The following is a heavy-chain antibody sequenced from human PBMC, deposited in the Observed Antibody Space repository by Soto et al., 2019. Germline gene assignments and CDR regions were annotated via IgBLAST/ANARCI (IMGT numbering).Heavy chain of an antibody. CDR2: LDPSDSYT. J-gene: IGHJ5*02. Sequence: PGESLKISCNGSGYSFTSYWISWVRQMPGKGLEWMGSLDPSDSYTDYSPSFQGHVTISADKSISTAYLQWSSLKASDIAMYYCERHRSVVGATRIDWFDPWGQGTLVTVSS. D-gene: IGHD1-26*01. V-gene: IGHV5-10-1*01. CDR1: GYSFTSYW. CDR3: ERHRSVVGATRIDWFDP.